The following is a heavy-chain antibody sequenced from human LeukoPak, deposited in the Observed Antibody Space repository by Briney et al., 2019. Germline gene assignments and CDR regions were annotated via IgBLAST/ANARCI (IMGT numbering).Heavy chain of an antibody. CDR1: GCSFTSYW. D-gene: IGHD3-10*01. J-gene: IGHJ4*02. CDR3: ARLELYYYGSGSYPPPDY. V-gene: IGHV5-51*01. CDR2: IYPGDADT. Sequence: KGGASLKISCKGSGCSFTSYWIGWVRQLPGKGLDWMGIIYPGDADTRYSPSFQGQVTISADKSISTAYLQWSSLKASDTAMYYCARLELYYYGSGSYPPPDYWGQGTLVTVSS.